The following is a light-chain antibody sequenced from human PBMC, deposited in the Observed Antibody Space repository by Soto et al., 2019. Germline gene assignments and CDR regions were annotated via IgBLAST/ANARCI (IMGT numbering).Light chain of an antibody. CDR3: QQRSNWPPEIT. J-gene: IGKJ5*01. V-gene: IGKV3-11*01. CDR2: DTS. Sequence: THSPSTLSFFPLERATLSCSASQSVSIYLDWYQQTPGQAPRLLIYDTSNRATGIPARFSGSGSGTGFTLTISSLEPEDFAVYYCQQRSNWPPEITFGQGTRLEIK. CDR1: QSVSIY.